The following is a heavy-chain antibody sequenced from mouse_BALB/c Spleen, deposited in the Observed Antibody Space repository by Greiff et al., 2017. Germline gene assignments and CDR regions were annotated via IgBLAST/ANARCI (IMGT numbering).Heavy chain of an antibody. V-gene: IGHV14-3*02. CDR1: GFNIKDTY. CDR2: IDPANGNT. CDR3: ILGENYYAMDY. J-gene: IGHJ4*01. Sequence: VQLQQSGAELVKPGASVKLSCTASGFNIKDTYMHWVKQRPEQGLEWIGRIDPANGNTKYDPKFQGKATITADTSSNTAYLQLSSLTSEDTAVYYCILGENYYAMDYWGQGTSVTVSS.